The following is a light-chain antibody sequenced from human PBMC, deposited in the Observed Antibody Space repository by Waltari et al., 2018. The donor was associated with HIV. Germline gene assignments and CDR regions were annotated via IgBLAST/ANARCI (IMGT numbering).Light chain of an antibody. V-gene: IGKV3D-15*02. CDR1: QRVSSK. CDR2: GAS. CDR3: QQYYKVPRT. J-gene: IGKJ5*01. Sequence: EIVMLHLPATLSVSPGDRATLSCRASQRVSSKLAWYHQKPGQAPRLLIYGASTRSTGIPGRFSGRESGTEFNLTISSLQSEDCAVYDCQQYYKVPRTFSHGTRLEMK.